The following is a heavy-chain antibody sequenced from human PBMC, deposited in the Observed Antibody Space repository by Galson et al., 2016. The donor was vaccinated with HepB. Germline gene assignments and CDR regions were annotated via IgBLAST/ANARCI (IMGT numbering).Heavy chain of an antibody. CDR3: AKDYVILWREEQRDYYMDL. CDR1: TFTFSSFA. D-gene: IGHD2-21*01. Sequence: SLRLSCAASTFTFSSFAMSWVRQAPGKGLEWVAVISADGRSTYCADSVRGRCAIFRDNSKDTVYLQMDRLRVDDTAVYYCAKDYVILWREEQRDYYMDLWGVGTTVIVSS. J-gene: IGHJ6*03. V-gene: IGHV3-30*18. CDR2: ISADGRST.